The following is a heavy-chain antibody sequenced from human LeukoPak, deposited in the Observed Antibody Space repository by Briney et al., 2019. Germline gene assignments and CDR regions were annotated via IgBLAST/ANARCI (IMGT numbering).Heavy chain of an antibody. D-gene: IGHD6-13*01. J-gene: IGHJ6*03. CDR1: GGSISSYY. CDR3: ATKYSSSWYDYYYYYMDV. V-gene: IGHV4-4*07. CDR2: IYTSGST. Sequence: SETLSLTCTVSGGSISSYYWSWIRQPAGKGLEWIGRIYTSGSTNYNPSLKSRVTMSVDTSKNQFSLKLSPVTAADTAVYYCATKYSSSWYDYYYYYMDVWGKGTTVTVSS.